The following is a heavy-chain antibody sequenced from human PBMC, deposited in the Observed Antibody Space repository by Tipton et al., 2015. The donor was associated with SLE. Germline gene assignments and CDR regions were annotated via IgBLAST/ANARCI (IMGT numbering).Heavy chain of an antibody. CDR1: NDSITGYY. CDR3: ARGASDIRDAFDI. Sequence: TLSLTCTISNDSITGYYWSWIRQPAGKGLEWIGHMYASGSITYNPSLKSRVTISLDTSKKQFSLKLSFVTAADTAVYYCARGASDIRDAFDIWGQGTMVTVSS. V-gene: IGHV4-4*07. CDR2: MYASGSI. D-gene: IGHD2-15*01. J-gene: IGHJ3*02.